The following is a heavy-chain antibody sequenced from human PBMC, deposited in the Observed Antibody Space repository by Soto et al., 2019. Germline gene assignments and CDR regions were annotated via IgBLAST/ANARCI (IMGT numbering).Heavy chain of an antibody. D-gene: IGHD4-17*01. CDR2: IAYDGSDK. Sequence: QVQLVDSGGGVVQPGRPLRLSCATSGFTFSSHAMHWVRQAPGKGLEWVAVIAYDGSDKYYVDSVKGRFTISRDNSRKMLYLYMNNLRLEDTAVYYCARDKGDYQYGRHYYYYGMDVWGQGTTVNVTS. CDR1: GFTFSSHA. CDR3: ARDKGDYQYGRHYYYYGMDV. V-gene: IGHV3-30-3*01. J-gene: IGHJ6*02.